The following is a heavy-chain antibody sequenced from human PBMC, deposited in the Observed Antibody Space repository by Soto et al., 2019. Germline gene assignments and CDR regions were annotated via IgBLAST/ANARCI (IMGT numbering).Heavy chain of an antibody. D-gene: IGHD3-10*01. CDR1: GFSLNYGRMA. J-gene: IGHJ6*02. CDR2: IFSNDEK. CDR3: ARYGNRGHDYYYGMDV. Sequence: QVTLKESGPVLVKPTETLTLTCTVSGFSLNYGRMAVRWIRQPPGRALEWLAHIFSNDEKSYTTSLKSRLTISKDTSKSQVVLTMTNMDPADTATYYCARYGNRGHDYYYGMDVWGRGTTVTVSS. V-gene: IGHV2-26*01.